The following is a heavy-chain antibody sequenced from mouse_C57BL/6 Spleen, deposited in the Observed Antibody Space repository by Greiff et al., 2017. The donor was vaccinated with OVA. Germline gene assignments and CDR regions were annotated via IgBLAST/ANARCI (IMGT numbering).Heavy chain of an antibody. Sequence: QVQLKQSGPELVKPGASVKISCKASGYAFSSSWMNWVKQRPGTGLEWIGRIYPGDGDTNYNGKFKGKATLTADKSSSTAYMQLRSLTSEDSAVYFCARNYGSSYRYFGVWGTGTTDTVSS. CDR1: GYAFSSSW. CDR3: ARNYGSSYRYFGV. J-gene: IGHJ1*03. CDR2: IYPGDGDT. D-gene: IGHD1-1*01. V-gene: IGHV1-82*01.